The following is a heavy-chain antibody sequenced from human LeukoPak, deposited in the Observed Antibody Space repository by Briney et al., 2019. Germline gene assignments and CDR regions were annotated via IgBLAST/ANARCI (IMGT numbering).Heavy chain of an antibody. Sequence: PSETLSLTCTVSGGSISSYYWSWIRQPAGKGLEWIGRIYTSGSTNHNPSLKSRVTMSVDTSKNQFSLKLSSVTAADTAVYYCARVLWFGVYGAFDIWGQGTMVTVSS. J-gene: IGHJ3*02. V-gene: IGHV4-4*07. D-gene: IGHD3-10*01. CDR3: ARVLWFGVYGAFDI. CDR2: IYTSGST. CDR1: GGSISSYY.